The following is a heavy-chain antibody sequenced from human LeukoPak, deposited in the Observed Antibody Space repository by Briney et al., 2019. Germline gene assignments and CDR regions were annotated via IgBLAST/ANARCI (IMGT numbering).Heavy chain of an antibody. CDR2: IYYSGIT. V-gene: IGHV4-39*01. CDR1: GGPIRTSSYY. J-gene: IGHJ5*02. D-gene: IGHD6-13*01. Sequence: SETLSLTCSVSGGPIRTSSYYWGWIRQPPGKGLEWIGDIYYSGITYYNPSLKSRVTFSVDTSQNQFSLKLSSVTAADTAVYFCAVISAAGTTHWFDPWGQGTLVTVSS. CDR3: AVISAAGTTHWFDP.